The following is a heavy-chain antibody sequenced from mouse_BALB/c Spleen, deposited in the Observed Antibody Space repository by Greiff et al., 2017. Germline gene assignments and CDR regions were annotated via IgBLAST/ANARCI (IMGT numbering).Heavy chain of an antibody. D-gene: IGHD2-1*01. V-gene: IGHV1-15*01. CDR3: FYYGNYVDAMDY. CDR1: GYTFTDYE. J-gene: IGHJ4*01. CDR2: IDPETGGT. Sequence: QVQLKQSGAELVRPGASVTLSCKASGYTFTDYEMHWVKQTPVHGLEWIGAIDPETGGTAYNQKFKGKATLTADKSSSTAYMELRSLTSEDSAVYYCFYYGNYVDAMDYWGQGTSVTVSS.